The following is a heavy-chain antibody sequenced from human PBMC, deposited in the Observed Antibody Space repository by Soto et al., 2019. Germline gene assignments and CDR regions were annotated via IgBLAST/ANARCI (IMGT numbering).Heavy chain of an antibody. CDR3: EKVFRLGYSISTSCYPYGVDV. Sequence: EVQLLESGGGLVQPGGSLRLSCAASGFTFSSYAMSGVRQAPGKGLEWVSAISGSGGSTYYAASVKGRFTMPRDNSQNTLYLPMRSPRAEDTAVYYCEKVFRLGYSISTSCYPYGVDVWGQATTVTVS. CDR2: ISGSGGST. CDR1: GFTFSSYA. D-gene: IGHD2-2*03. J-gene: IGHJ6*02. V-gene: IGHV3-23*01.